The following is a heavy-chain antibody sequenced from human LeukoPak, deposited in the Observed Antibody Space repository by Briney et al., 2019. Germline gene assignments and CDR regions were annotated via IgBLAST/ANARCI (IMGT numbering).Heavy chain of an antibody. Sequence: GGSLRLSCAASGFTFSSYAMSWVRQAPGKGLEWVSAISGSGGSTYYADSVKGRFTISRDNSKNTLYLQMNSLRAEDTAVYYCAKDILQVPAANYYCYYGMDVWGQGTTVTVSS. J-gene: IGHJ6*02. D-gene: IGHD2-2*01. CDR3: AKDILQVPAANYYCYYGMDV. CDR1: GFTFSSYA. CDR2: ISGSGGST. V-gene: IGHV3-23*01.